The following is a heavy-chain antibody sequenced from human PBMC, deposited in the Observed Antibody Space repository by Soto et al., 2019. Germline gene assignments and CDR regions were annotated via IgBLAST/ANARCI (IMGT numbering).Heavy chain of an antibody. CDR1: GGSISSYY. Sequence: SSETLSLTCTVSGGSISSYYWSWIRQPPGKGLEWIAYIYNNGNTNYNPSLKSRATISVDTSKNQCSRKLTSVTAAASAVYFCARTVMPVGNLAAFDHWGQGVLVTVSS. CDR2: IYNNGNT. D-gene: IGHD7-27*01. CDR3: ARTVMPVGNLAAFDH. J-gene: IGHJ4*02. V-gene: IGHV4-59*01.